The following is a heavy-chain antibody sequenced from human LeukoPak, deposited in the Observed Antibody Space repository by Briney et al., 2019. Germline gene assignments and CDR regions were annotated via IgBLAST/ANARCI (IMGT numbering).Heavy chain of an antibody. V-gene: IGHV4-59*08. CDR1: GGSISSYY. Sequence: SETLSLTCTVSGGSISSYYWSWIRQPPGKGLEWIGYISYSGNTNYSPSLKSRVTISLGTSKNQFSLDLRSVTAADTAVYYCARHQSHYGDPSFDSWGQGTLVTVSS. CDR2: ISYSGNT. J-gene: IGHJ4*02. D-gene: IGHD4-17*01. CDR3: ARHQSHYGDPSFDS.